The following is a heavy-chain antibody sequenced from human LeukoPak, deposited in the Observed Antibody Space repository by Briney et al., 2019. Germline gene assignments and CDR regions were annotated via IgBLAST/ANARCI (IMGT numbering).Heavy chain of an antibody. CDR2: ISGSGGST. CDR3: ANTRAPMDTAMVDY. D-gene: IGHD5-18*01. V-gene: IGHV3-23*01. Sequence: PGGSLRLSCAASGFTFSSYAMSWVRQAPGKGLEWVSAISGSGGSTYYADSVKGRFTISRDNSKNTLYLQMNSLRAEDTAVYYCANTRAPMDTAMVDYWGQGTLVTVYS. J-gene: IGHJ4*02. CDR1: GFTFSSYA.